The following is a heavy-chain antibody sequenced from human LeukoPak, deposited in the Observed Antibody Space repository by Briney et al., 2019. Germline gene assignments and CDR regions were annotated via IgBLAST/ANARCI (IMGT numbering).Heavy chain of an antibody. Sequence: SETLSLTCAVYGGSFSNYYWRWIRQSPGKGLECIGEINYSGITNYNPSLKSRVTISVDTSKNQFSLNLSSVTAADTAVYYCARGPRGSGSYSKYWGQGTLVTVSS. CDR1: GGSFSNYY. J-gene: IGHJ4*02. D-gene: IGHD3-10*01. CDR3: ARGPRGSGSYSKY. CDR2: INYSGIT. V-gene: IGHV4-34*01.